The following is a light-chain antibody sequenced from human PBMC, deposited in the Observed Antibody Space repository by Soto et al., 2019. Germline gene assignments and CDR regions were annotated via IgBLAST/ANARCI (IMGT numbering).Light chain of an antibody. CDR3: SSHTSSTANWL. Sequence: QSALTQPASVSGSPGQSITISCTGTSTDIGGYNYVSWYQHHPGKAPKLMIYEVSHRPSGISSRFSGSKSGNTASLSISGLQAEDEAVYYCSSHTSSTANWLFGGGTQLTVL. J-gene: IGLJ3*02. CDR2: EVS. V-gene: IGLV2-14*01. CDR1: STDIGGYNY.